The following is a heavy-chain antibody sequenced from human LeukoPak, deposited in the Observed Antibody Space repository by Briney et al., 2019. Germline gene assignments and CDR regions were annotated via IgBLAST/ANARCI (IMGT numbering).Heavy chain of an antibody. Sequence: GASVKVSCKASGYTFTSYDINWVRQATGQGLEWMGWMNPNSGNTGYAQKFQGRVTITRNTSISTAYMELSSLRSEDTAVYYCARDLHCSGGSCYSRWFDPWGQGTLVTVSS. D-gene: IGHD2-15*01. CDR1: GYTFTSYD. CDR3: ARDLHCSGGSCYSRWFDP. J-gene: IGHJ5*02. CDR2: MNPNSGNT. V-gene: IGHV1-8*03.